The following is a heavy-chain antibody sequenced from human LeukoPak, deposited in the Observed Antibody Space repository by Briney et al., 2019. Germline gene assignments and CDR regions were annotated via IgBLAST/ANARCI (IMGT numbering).Heavy chain of an antibody. J-gene: IGHJ4*02. Sequence: GGSLRLSCAASGFTFSSYAMSWVRQAPGKGLEWVSAISGSGGSTYYADSVKGRFTISRDNSKNTLYLQMNSLRAEDTAVYYCAKGRPLFYDFWSGYPFDYWGQGTLVTVSS. CDR1: GFTFSSYA. CDR2: ISGSGGST. V-gene: IGHV3-23*01. D-gene: IGHD3-3*01. CDR3: AKGRPLFYDFWSGYPFDY.